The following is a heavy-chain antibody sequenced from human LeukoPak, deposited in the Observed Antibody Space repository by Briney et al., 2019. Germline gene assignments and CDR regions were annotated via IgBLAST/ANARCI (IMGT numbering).Heavy chain of an antibody. D-gene: IGHD2-2*01. V-gene: IGHV3-21*01. CDR1: GCSLRSYD. CDR3: ETADCSSSTCYLRSSWFYP. J-gene: IGHJ5*02. CDR2: ISTSSTFI. Sequence: PGGSLRLSCAASGCSLRSYDMNWLRQAPGKGLEWVSSISTSSTFIYYTYSVKGRFTISRDNAKNSLYLQMNSLSAEDTAVYYCETADCSSSTCYLRSSWFYPWGQGTLVTVSS.